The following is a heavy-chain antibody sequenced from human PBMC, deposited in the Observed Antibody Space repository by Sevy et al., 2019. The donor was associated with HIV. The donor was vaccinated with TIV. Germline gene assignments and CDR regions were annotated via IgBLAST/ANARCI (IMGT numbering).Heavy chain of an antibody. CDR3: AKDVY. Sequence: GGSLRLSCAASGFIFSTHWMSWVRQAPGKGLEGVANIKEDGSEKYYVDSVKGRFTISRDKAKNSLFLQMNSLRAEDTAVYYCAKDVYWGQGTLVTVSS. CDR1: GFIFSTHW. V-gene: IGHV3-7*03. J-gene: IGHJ4*02. CDR2: IKEDGSEK.